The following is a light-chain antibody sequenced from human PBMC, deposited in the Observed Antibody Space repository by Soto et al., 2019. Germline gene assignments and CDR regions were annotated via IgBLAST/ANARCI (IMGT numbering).Light chain of an antibody. CDR3: QQYDDSIT. CDR2: GAS. Sequence: EIVLTQSPDTLSLSPGESATLSCRASQSVSSNYLAWYQQRPGRPPRLLIYGASRRATGIPDRFSGSGSGTDFTLTISRLEPEDFAVFYCQQYDDSITFGQGTRLEIE. CDR1: QSVSSNY. V-gene: IGKV3-20*01. J-gene: IGKJ5*01.